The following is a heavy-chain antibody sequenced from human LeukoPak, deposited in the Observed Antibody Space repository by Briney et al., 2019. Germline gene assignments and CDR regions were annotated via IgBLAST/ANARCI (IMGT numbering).Heavy chain of an antibody. D-gene: IGHD3-22*01. CDR3: AREGDSSGPGAFDI. J-gene: IGHJ3*02. CDR2: IYYSGST. Sequence: PSETLSLTCTVSGGSISSYYWRWIRRPPGKGREWIGYIYYSGSTNYNPSLKSRVTISVDTSKKQFSLKLSSVTAADTAVYYCAREGDSSGPGAFDIWGQGTMVTVSS. V-gene: IGHV4-59*01. CDR1: GGSISSYY.